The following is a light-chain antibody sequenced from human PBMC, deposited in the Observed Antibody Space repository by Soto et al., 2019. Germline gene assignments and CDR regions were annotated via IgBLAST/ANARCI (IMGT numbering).Light chain of an antibody. V-gene: IGKV3-20*01. CDR1: QSVNNRY. J-gene: IGKJ2*01. CDR2: SAS. CDR3: QQYGVTPTT. Sequence: EIVLTQSPGTLSLSPGERATLSCRASQSVNNRYLAWYQQKPGQAPRLLIYSASGRATGIPDRFSGSGSGTDFTLTISRVEPEDFAVYFCQQYGVTPTTFGQGTKLDIK.